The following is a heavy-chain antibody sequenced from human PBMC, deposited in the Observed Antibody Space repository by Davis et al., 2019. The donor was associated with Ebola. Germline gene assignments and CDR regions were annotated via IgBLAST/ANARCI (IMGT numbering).Heavy chain of an antibody. V-gene: IGHV3-30*02. CDR3: AKENTYGSDYFDS. Sequence: GESLKISCAASGFTFSSYGMHWVRQAPGKGLEWVALIRFDGGNKYYADSVRGRFTISRDNSKDTLYLQMNSLRVEDTAVYYCAKENTYGSDYFDSWGQGTLVTVSS. CDR1: GFTFSSYG. J-gene: IGHJ4*02. D-gene: IGHD5-18*01. CDR2: IRFDGGNK.